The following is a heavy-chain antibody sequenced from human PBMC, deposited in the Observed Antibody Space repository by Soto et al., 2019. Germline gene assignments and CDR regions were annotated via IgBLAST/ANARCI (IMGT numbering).Heavy chain of an antibody. CDR1: GYTFTSYE. CDR3: ARRVRKWGFDP. CDR2: MNPNSGNT. J-gene: IGHJ5*02. Sequence: QVQLVQSGAEVKKPGASVKVSCKASGYTFTSYEINWVRHATGQGLEWMGWMNPNSGNTGYAQKFQGRVSMTRNTSISTAYMELSSLRSEGTAVYYCARRVRKWGFDPWGQGPLVNVAS. D-gene: IGHD2-8*01. V-gene: IGHV1-8*01.